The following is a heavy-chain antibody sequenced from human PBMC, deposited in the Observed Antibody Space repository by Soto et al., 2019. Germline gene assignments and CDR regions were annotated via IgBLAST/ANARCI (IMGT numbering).Heavy chain of an antibody. CDR3: AQSRKRAAMFDGMDV. V-gene: IGHV1-69*13. Sequence: SVKGSCKASGGSFSIYAISWVRQAPGQGLEWMGGIIPLFDTPNYAQNFQGRVTITADDSTSTAYMELSSLTSEDTAVYYCAQSRKRAAMFDGMDVRGQGTTVPASS. CDR2: IIPLFDTP. CDR1: GGSFSIYA. D-gene: IGHD2-2*01. J-gene: IGHJ6*02.